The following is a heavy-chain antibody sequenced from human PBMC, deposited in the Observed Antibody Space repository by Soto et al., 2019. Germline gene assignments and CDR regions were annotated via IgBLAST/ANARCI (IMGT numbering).Heavy chain of an antibody. D-gene: IGHD2-15*01. CDR3: ARSPLGCSGRSCYSYVDY. V-gene: IGHV1-69*13. CDR1: RGAFSSYS. CDR2: IIPIFGTA. J-gene: IGHJ4*02. Sequence: SVKVSYKPSRGAFSSYSISWVRQAPGQGLEWMGGIIPIFGTANYAQKFQGRVTITADESTSTAYMELSSLRSEDTAVYYCARSPLGCSGRSCYSYVDYWGQGTLVTVSS.